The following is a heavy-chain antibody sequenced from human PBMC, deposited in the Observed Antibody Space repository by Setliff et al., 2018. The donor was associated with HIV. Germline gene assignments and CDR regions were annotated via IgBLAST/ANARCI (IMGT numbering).Heavy chain of an antibody. J-gene: IGHJ5*02. D-gene: IGHD1-26*01. Sequence: SETLSLTCIVSGASISSDTWSWIRQPPGKGLQWIGFIYNSEMINYNPSLKSRVSMSLDTSKNQFSLKLTSVTAADTAVYYCARGGTSSNWFDPWGQGTLVTVSS. CDR2: IYNSEMI. CDR3: ARGGTSSNWFDP. CDR1: GASISSDT. V-gene: IGHV4-59*01.